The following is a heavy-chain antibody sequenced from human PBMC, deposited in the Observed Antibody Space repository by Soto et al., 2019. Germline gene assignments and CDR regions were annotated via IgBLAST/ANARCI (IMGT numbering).Heavy chain of an antibody. Sequence: QVQLQESGPGLVKPSGTLSLTCAVSGGSISSSNWWSWVRQPPGKGLEWIGEIYHSGSTNYNPSLNSRVTISVDKSKNQFSLKLSSVTAADTAVDYCARVGATPLWFDYWGQGTLVTVSS. D-gene: IGHD1-26*01. J-gene: IGHJ4*02. V-gene: IGHV4-4*02. CDR2: IYHSGST. CDR3: ARVGATPLWFDY. CDR1: GGSISSSNW.